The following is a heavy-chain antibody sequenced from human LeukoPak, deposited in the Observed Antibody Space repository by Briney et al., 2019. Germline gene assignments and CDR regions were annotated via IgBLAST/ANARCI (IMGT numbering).Heavy chain of an antibody. Sequence: GGSLRLSCAAAGFSVSRNYMSWVRQAPGKGLEWVSVIDSGGSTYHADSVKGRFTISRHNSKNTVYLQMNSLRGEDTAVYYCARIEAPNWFDPWGQRTLVTVSS. CDR3: ARIEAPNWFDP. CDR2: IDSGGST. J-gene: IGHJ5*02. CDR1: GFSVSRNY. V-gene: IGHV3-53*04.